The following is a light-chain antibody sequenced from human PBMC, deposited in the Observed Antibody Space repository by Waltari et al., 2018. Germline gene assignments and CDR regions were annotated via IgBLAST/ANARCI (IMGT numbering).Light chain of an antibody. J-gene: IGKJ2*03. CDR1: QSVSSNK. CDR3: QQYGSSPRS. V-gene: IGKV3-20*01. Sequence: DIVLTQSPGTLSLSPGEGVTHSCRASQSVSSNKLAWYQQKPGEAPRPLIYGASSRATGIPDRFSGSGSETDFTLTISRLESEDFAVYYCQQYGSSPRSFGQGTKLEIK. CDR2: GAS.